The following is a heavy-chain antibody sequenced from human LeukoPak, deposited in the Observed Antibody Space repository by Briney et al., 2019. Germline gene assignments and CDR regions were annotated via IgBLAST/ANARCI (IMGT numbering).Heavy chain of an antibody. CDR1: GFTFSSYW. CDR3: ASPRYGYGVPTDY. J-gene: IGHJ4*02. V-gene: IGHV3-74*01. Sequence: PGGSLRLSCAASGFTFSSYWMHWVRQAPGKGLVWVSRINGDGSSTSYADSVKGRFTISRDNAKNTLYLQMNSLRAEDTAVYYCASPRYGYGVPTDYWGQGTLVTVSS. D-gene: IGHD5-12*01. CDR2: INGDGSST.